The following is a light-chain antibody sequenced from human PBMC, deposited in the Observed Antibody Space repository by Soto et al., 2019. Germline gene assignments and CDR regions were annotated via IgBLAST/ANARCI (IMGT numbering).Light chain of an antibody. CDR2: AAS. CDR1: ESISSH. CDR3: QQSYSTPQT. V-gene: IGKV1-39*01. J-gene: IGKJ1*01. Sequence: IQMNQSPSSLSASVRAGVTLTWPTSESISSHLNWDQQKPGKAPKLLIYAASSLQSGVPSRFSGSGSGTDFTLTISSLQPEDFATYYCQQSYSTPQTFGQGTKVEIK.